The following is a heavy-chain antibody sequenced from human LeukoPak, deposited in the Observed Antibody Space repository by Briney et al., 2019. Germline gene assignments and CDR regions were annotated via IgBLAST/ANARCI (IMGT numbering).Heavy chain of an antibody. J-gene: IGHJ4*02. CDR1: GGSFSGYY. Sequence: RTSETLSLTCAVYGGSFSGYYWSWIRQPPGKGLEWIGEINHSGSTNYNPSLKSRVTISVDTSKNQFSLKLSSATTADTAVYYCARWDSSGRLDYWGQGTLVTVSS. CDR2: INHSGST. D-gene: IGHD6-19*01. V-gene: IGHV4-34*01. CDR3: ARWDSSGRLDY.